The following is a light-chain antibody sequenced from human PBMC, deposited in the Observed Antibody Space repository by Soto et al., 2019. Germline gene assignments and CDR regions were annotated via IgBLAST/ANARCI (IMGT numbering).Light chain of an antibody. CDR3: SSYTRSSTSCV. CDR1: SSDVGGYNY. V-gene: IGLV2-14*01. CDR2: EVS. Sequence: QSVLTQPASVSGSPGQSITISCTGTSSDVGGYNYVSWYQQHPGKAPKLMIYEVSNRPSRVSNRSSGSKSGNTASLTISGLQAEDEADYYCSSYTRSSTSCVFGTGTKVTV. J-gene: IGLJ1*01.